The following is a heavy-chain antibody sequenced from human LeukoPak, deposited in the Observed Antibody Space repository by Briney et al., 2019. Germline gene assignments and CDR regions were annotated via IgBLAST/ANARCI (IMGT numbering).Heavy chain of an antibody. CDR3: ARSEYSFDY. CDR1: GFTFSTFW. Sequence: GVSLRLSCAASGFTFSTFWMHWVRQAPGKGLVWVSRINTDGSSTSYADSVKGRFTMSRDNAKNTLYLQMNSLRAEVAAVYYCARSEYSFDYWGKGTLVTVS. J-gene: IGHJ4*02. CDR2: INTDGSST. V-gene: IGHV3-74*01.